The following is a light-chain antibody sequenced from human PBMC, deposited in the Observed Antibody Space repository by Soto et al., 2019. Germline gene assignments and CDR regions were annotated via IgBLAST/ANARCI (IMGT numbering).Light chain of an antibody. CDR2: LGS. V-gene: IGKV2-28*01. J-gene: IGKJ2*01. CDR1: QSLLHSNGYNY. Sequence: DIVMTQSPLSLPVTPGEPASISCRSSQSLLHSNGYNYLDWYLQKPGQSPQLLIYLGSNRASGVPDRFSGSGSGTDFTLKISRVEAEDVWVYYCMQALQTPVTFGHWTKLEIK. CDR3: MQALQTPVT.